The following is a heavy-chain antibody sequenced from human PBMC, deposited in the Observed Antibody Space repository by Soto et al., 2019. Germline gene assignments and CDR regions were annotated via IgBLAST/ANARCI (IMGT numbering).Heavy chain of an antibody. CDR3: AKERFDP. CDR1: GFPFGPFY. Sequence: HPGGSLRLSCAASGFPFGPFYMHWVRQAPGKGLEWVSHINGDGTTTVYADSVKGRFTISRDNAKNTLYLQMNSLRAEDTAVYYCAKERFDPWGQGTLVTVSS. CDR2: INGDGTTT. V-gene: IGHV3-74*01. J-gene: IGHJ5*02.